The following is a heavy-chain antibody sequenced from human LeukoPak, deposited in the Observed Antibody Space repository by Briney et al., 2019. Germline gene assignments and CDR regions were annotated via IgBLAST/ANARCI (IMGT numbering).Heavy chain of an antibody. J-gene: IGHJ4*02. Sequence: GASVKVSCKASGYTFTSYGISWVRQAPGQGLEWMGWISAYNGNTNYAQKLQGRVTMTRNTSISTAYMELSSLRSEDTAVYYCARTVGSSPFFDYWGQGTLVTVSS. CDR1: GYTFTSYG. CDR3: ARTVGSSPFFDY. CDR2: ISAYNGNT. D-gene: IGHD6-6*01. V-gene: IGHV1-18*01.